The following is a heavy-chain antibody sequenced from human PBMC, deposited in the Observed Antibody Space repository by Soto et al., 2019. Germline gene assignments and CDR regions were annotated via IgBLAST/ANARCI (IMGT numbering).Heavy chain of an antibody. V-gene: IGHV1-46*01. Sequence: QVQLVQSGAEVKKPGASVKVSCKASGYTFISYHMHWVRQAPGQGLEWMGIINPSGGSTTYAQKFQGTVTMTRDTSTSTVYMELSSLRSEDTAVYYCAREGAPSGLDYWGQGTLVTVSS. D-gene: IGHD6-19*01. CDR2: INPSGGST. CDR1: GYTFISYH. CDR3: AREGAPSGLDY. J-gene: IGHJ4*02.